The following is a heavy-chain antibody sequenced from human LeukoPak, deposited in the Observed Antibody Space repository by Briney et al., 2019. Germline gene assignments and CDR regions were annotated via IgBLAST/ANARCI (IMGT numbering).Heavy chain of an antibody. CDR2: ISSSSSTI. D-gene: IGHD2-15*01. CDR1: GFTFSSYS. Sequence: GGSLRLSCAASGFTFSSYSMNWVRQAPGKGLEWVSYISSSSSTIYYADSVKGRFTISRDNAKNSLYLQMNSLRAEDTAVYYCARGGGRVDYWGQGTLVTVSS. J-gene: IGHJ4*02. V-gene: IGHV3-48*04. CDR3: ARGGGRVDY.